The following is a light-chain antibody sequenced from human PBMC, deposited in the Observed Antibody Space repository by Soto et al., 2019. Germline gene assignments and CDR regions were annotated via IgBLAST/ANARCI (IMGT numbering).Light chain of an antibody. V-gene: IGKV3-20*01. Sequence: EVVLTQSPGTLSLSPGERATLSCRASQSVDSSTVAWYQQKPGQAPRLLISGASKRATGNPDRVSGSGSGTDFTLTISRLEPEEFAVFYCQHFDDSLTFGGGTKVEIK. CDR3: QHFDDSLT. CDR1: QSVDSST. CDR2: GAS. J-gene: IGKJ4*01.